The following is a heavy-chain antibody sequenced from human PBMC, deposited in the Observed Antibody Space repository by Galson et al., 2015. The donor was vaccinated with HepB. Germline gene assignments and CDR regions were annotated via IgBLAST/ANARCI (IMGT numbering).Heavy chain of an antibody. J-gene: IGHJ5*02. Sequence: SVKVSCKASGYTFTGYYMHWVRQAPGQGLEWMGWINPNSGGTNYAQKFQGRVTMTRDTSISTAYMELSRLRSDDTAVYYCAREASGFLEWLLYANWFDPWGQGTLVTVSS. V-gene: IGHV1-2*02. CDR2: INPNSGGT. CDR1: GYTFTGYY. CDR3: AREASGFLEWLLYANWFDP. D-gene: IGHD3-3*01.